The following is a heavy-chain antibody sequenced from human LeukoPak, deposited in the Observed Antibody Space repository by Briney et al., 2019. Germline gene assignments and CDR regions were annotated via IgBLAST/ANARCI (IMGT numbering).Heavy chain of an antibody. D-gene: IGHD1-26*01. Sequence: GGSLRLSCVGSGFSFSSCWMSWVRQAPGKGLEWVANIKQDGSDKYYVDSVKGRFTISRDNAKNSMYLQVNSLRAEDTAVYYCAKASGSFHFYYYGMDVWGQGTTVTVSS. CDR3: AKASGSFHFYYYGMDV. CDR2: IKQDGSDK. CDR1: GFSFSSCW. J-gene: IGHJ6*02. V-gene: IGHV3-7*01.